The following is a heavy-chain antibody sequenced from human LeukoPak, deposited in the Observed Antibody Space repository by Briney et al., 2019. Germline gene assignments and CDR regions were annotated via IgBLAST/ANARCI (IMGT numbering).Heavy chain of an antibody. CDR2: ISSDGSKE. V-gene: IGHV3-30*18. Sequence: GGSLRLSCAASGFSFLHYGMHWVRQAPGKGLEWVAFISSDGSKEYYADSVKGRFTISRDNSKNTLYLHVNSPRAEDTAVFFCAKDGYCSGGSCYANFFDRWGQGILVTVSS. CDR1: GFSFLHYG. CDR3: AKDGYCSGGSCYANFFDR. J-gene: IGHJ4*02. D-gene: IGHD2-15*01.